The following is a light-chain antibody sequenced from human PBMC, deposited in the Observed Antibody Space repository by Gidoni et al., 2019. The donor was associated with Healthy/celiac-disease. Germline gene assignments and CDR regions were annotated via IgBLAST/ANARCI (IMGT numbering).Light chain of an antibody. Sequence: EIVLTPSPGTLSLSPGESATLSCRASQSVSSSYLAWYQQKPGQAPRLLIDGASSRDTGIPDRLSGSGSGTDCTLTISRREPEDFAVYYCQQYGSSPRGTFGPGTKVDIK. CDR3: QQYGSSPRGT. V-gene: IGKV3-20*01. CDR1: QSVSSSY. CDR2: GAS. J-gene: IGKJ3*01.